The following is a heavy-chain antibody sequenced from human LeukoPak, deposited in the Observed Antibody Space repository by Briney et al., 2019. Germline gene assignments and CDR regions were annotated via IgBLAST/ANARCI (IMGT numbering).Heavy chain of an antibody. Sequence: SETLSLTCTVSGGSISSSSYHWGWIRQPPGKGLGWSGSVYNGGSTYYNPSLESRVTVSVDTSKNQFSLKLSSVTAADTAIYYCARLGSSSGRYYFDYWGQGTLVTASS. CDR2: VYNGGST. CDR3: ARLGSSSGRYYFDY. D-gene: IGHD6-6*01. CDR1: GGSISSSSYH. V-gene: IGHV4-39*01. J-gene: IGHJ4*02.